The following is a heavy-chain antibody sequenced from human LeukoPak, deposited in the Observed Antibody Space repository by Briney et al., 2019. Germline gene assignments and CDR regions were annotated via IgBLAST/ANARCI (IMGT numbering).Heavy chain of an antibody. CDR1: GYTFISYD. D-gene: IGHD2-21*01. J-gene: IGHJ5*02. V-gene: IGHV1-8*01. CDR3: ARRGATSPPNIYCGGDCYTRNWFDP. Sequence: ASVEVSCKASGYTFISYDINWVRQATGQGLEWMGWMNPNSGNTGYAQKFQGRVTMTRNTSISTAYMELSSLRSEDTAVYYCARRGATSPPNIYCGGDCYTRNWFDPWGQGTQVTVSS. CDR2: MNPNSGNT.